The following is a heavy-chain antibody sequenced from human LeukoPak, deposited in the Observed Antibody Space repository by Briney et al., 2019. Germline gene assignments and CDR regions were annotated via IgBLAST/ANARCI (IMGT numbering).Heavy chain of an antibody. V-gene: IGHV3-72*01. CDR1: GFTLSYHY. D-gene: IGHD3-22*01. CDR2: SRNKANSYTT. J-gene: IGHJ4*02. CDR3: ARGDSSGYSNY. Sequence: GGSLRLSCAASGFTLSYHYMDWLRQAPGKGLEWVGRSRNKANSYTTEYAASVTGRFTIARDDSENSLYLQMNSLKTEDTAVYYCARGDSSGYSNYWGQGTLVTVSS.